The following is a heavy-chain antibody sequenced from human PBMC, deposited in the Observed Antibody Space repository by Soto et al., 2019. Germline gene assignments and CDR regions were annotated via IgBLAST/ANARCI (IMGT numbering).Heavy chain of an antibody. D-gene: IGHD2-2*01. CDR2: INAGNGNT. CDR3: ARGQVYCISTSCYVGYYYYGMDV. V-gene: IGHV1-3*01. J-gene: IGHJ6*02. CDR1: GYTFTSYA. Sequence: ASVKVSCKASGYTFTSYAMHWVRQAPGQRLEWMGWINAGNGNTGYAQKFQGRVTMTRNTSISTAYMELSSLRSEDTAVYYCARGQVYCISTSCYVGYYYYGMDVWGQGTTVTVSS.